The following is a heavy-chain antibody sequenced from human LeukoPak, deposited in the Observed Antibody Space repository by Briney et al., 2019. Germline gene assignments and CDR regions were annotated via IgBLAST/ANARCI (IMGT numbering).Heavy chain of an antibody. J-gene: IGHJ4*02. V-gene: IGHV4-34*01. Sequence: SETLSLTCAVYGGSFSGYYWSWIRQPPGKGLEWIGEINHSRSTNYNPSLKSRVTISVDTSKNQFSLKLSSVTAADTAVYYCARESVRYFDWLFLYYFDYWGQGTLVTVSS. CDR2: INHSRST. D-gene: IGHD3-9*01. CDR3: ARESVRYFDWLFLYYFDY. CDR1: GGSFSGYY.